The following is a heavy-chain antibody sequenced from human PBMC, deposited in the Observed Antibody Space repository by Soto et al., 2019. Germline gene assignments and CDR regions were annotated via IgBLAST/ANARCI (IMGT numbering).Heavy chain of an antibody. J-gene: IGHJ4*02. Sequence: LRLSCAASGFTFSSNAMSWVRQAPGKGLEWVSAISGSGGSTYYADSVKGRFTISRDNSKNTLYLQMNSLRAEDTAVYYCAKDGRSIAAAGYFDYWGQGTLGSVSS. CDR3: AKDGRSIAAAGYFDY. D-gene: IGHD6-13*01. CDR2: ISGSGGST. V-gene: IGHV3-23*01. CDR1: GFTFSSNA.